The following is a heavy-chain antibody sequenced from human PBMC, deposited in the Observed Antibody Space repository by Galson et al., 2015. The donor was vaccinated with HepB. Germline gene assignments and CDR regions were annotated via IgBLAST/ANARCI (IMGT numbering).Heavy chain of an antibody. CDR3: ATGYTPGRRIDC. J-gene: IGHJ4*02. CDR2: ITDTEATT. Sequence: SLRLSCAASGLMFTSFTMNWVRQTPEKGLEWVSGITDTEATTYYADSVKGRFTISRDDSNNILYLQMNSLRAEDTAVYYCATGYTPGRRIDCWGQGTLVTVSS. V-gene: IGHV3-23*01. CDR1: GLMFTSFT. D-gene: IGHD5-12*01.